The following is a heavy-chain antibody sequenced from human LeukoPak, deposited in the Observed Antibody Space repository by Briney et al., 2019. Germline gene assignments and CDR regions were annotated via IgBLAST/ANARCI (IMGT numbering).Heavy chain of an antibody. J-gene: IGHJ6*02. V-gene: IGHV3-30*02. D-gene: IGHD3-16*02. CDR1: GFTFSSYG. CDR2: IRYDGSNK. Sequence: GGSLRLSCAASGFTFSSYGMHWVRQAPGKGLEWVAFIRYDGSNKYYADSVKGRFTISRDNSKNTLYLRMNSLRAEDTAVYYCASPLRLGELSPPDVWGQGTTVTVSS. CDR3: ASPLRLGELSPPDV.